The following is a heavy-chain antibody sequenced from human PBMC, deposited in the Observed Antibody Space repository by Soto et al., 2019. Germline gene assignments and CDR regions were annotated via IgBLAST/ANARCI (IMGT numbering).Heavy chain of an antibody. D-gene: IGHD3-22*01. Sequence: QLQESGPGLVKPSETLSLTCTVSGGSISTSSYYWGWIRQPPGKGLESIGSIYYSGRTYYNSSLKSRVTISVDTSKNQFSLKLTSVTAADTAVYYCARLGFGSSGYYLPNYWNFDLWGRGTLVSVSS. V-gene: IGHV4-39*01. J-gene: IGHJ2*01. CDR3: ARLGFGSSGYYLPNYWNFDL. CDR1: GGSISTSSYY. CDR2: IYYSGRT.